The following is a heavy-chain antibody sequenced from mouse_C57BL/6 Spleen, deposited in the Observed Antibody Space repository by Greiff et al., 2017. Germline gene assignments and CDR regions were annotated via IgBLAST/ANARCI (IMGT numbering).Heavy chain of an antibody. J-gene: IGHJ1*03. CDR1: GYTFTDYN. D-gene: IGHD2-5*01. Sequence: LQQSGPELVKPGASVKIPCKASGYTFTDYNMDWVKQSHGKSLEWIGDINPNNGGTIYNQKFKGKATLTVDKSSSTAYMELRSLTSEDTAVYYCARSYYSNYDWYFDVWGTGTTVTVSS. CDR3: ARSYYSNYDWYFDV. CDR2: INPNNGGT. V-gene: IGHV1-18*01.